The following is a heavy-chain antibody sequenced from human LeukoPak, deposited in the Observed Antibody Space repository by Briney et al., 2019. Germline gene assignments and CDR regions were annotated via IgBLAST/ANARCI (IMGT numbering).Heavy chain of an antibody. CDR1: GFTFSSYG. CDR3: AKEPTPRDYYGMDV. Sequence: PGGSLRPSCAASGFTFSSYGMHWVRQAPGKGLEWVAVISYDGSNKYYADSVKGRFTISRDNSKNTLYLQMNSLRAEDTAVYYCAKEPTPRDYYGMDVWGQGTTVTVSS. D-gene: IGHD2-15*01. V-gene: IGHV3-30*18. CDR2: ISYDGSNK. J-gene: IGHJ6*02.